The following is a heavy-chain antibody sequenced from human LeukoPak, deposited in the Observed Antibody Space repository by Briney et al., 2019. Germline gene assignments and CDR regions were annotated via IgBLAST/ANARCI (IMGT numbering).Heavy chain of an antibody. CDR2: FDPEDGET. CDR1: GYTLTELS. V-gene: IGHV1-24*01. CDR3: ARDGPYYFDY. Sequence: ASVKVSCKVSGYTLTELSMHWVRQAPGKGLEWMGGFDPEDGETIYAQKFQGRVTMTRDTSTSTVYMELSSLRSEDTAAYYCARDGPYYFDYWGQGTLVTVSS. J-gene: IGHJ4*02.